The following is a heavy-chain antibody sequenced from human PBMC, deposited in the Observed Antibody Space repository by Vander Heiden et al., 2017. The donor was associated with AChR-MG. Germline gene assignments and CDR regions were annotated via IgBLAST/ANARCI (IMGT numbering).Heavy chain of an antibody. CDR1: GFTFSNYW. Sequence: EVQLVESGGGLVQPGGSLSLSCATSGFTFSNYWMHWVRQAPGKGLVWVSRISSDGRITMYADSVKGRFTISRDNAKNTLYLQMNSLTAEDTAVYYCQQQYDYWGQGTLVTVSS. CDR3: QQQYDY. D-gene: IGHD6-13*01. CDR2: ISSDGRIT. V-gene: IGHV3-74*03. J-gene: IGHJ4*02.